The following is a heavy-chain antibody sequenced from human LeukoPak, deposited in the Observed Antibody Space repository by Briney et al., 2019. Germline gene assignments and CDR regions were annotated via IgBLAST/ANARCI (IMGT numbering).Heavy chain of an antibody. V-gene: IGHV3-30-3*01. J-gene: IGHJ3*02. CDR1: GFTFSSYA. D-gene: IGHD3-22*01. CDR3: ARDLQGDYYDSSGYRTPYDAFDI. Sequence: GSLRLSCAASGFTFSSYAMHWVRPAPGKGLEWVAVISYDGSNKYYADSVKGRFTISRDNSKNTLYLQMNSLRAEDTAVYYCARDLQGDYYDSSGYRTPYDAFDIWGQGTMVTVSS. CDR2: ISYDGSNK.